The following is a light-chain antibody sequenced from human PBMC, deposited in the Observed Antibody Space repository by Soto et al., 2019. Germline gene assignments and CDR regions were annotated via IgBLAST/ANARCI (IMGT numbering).Light chain of an antibody. J-gene: IGKJ1*01. CDR1: QSVSSSY. V-gene: IGKV3-20*01. CDR3: QQYGSSPPWT. Sequence: EIVLAQSPGTLSFSPGEIATLSFRASQSVSSSYLAWYQQKPGQAPRLLIYGASSRAIDIPDRFSGSGSGTDFTLTISRLEPEDFAVYYCQQYGSSPPWTFGQGTKV. CDR2: GAS.